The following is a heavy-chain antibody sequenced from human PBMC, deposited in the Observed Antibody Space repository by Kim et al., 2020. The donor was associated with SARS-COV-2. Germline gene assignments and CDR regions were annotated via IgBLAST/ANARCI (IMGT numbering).Heavy chain of an antibody. CDR1: GFTFSSYG. J-gene: IGHJ5*02. Sequence: GGSLRLSCAASGFTFSSYGMHWVRQAPGKGLEWVAVIWYDGSNKYYADSVKGRFTISRDNSKNTLYLQMNSLRAEDTAVYYCARGRIAAAGTDWFDPWGQGTLVTVSS. CDR2: IWYDGSNK. D-gene: IGHD6-13*01. CDR3: ARGRIAAAGTDWFDP. V-gene: IGHV3-33*01.